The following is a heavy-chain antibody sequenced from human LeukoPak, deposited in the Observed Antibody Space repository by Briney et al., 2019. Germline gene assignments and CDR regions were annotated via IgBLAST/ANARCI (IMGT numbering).Heavy chain of an antibody. CDR3: ARDGYCSSGSCHPFDY. J-gene: IGHJ4*02. CDR1: GFTFSIHN. Sequence: GGSLRLSCAASGFTFSIHNMNWVRQAPGKGLEWVSYISRSSNITYYADSVKGRFTISRDNAKNSLYLQMNSLRVEDTTVYYCARDGYCSSGSCHPFDYWGQGTLVAVSS. CDR2: ISRSSNIT. V-gene: IGHV3-48*01. D-gene: IGHD2-15*01.